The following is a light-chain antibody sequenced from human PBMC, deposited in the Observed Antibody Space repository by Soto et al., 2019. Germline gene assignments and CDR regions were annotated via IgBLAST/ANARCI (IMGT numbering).Light chain of an antibody. Sequence: QSALAQPASVSGSPGQSITISCTGTSSDVGAYNYVSWYQQYPGKAPKVIIFEVRKRPSGVSNRFSGSKSGGTASLTISGLRAEDEADYYCSSYRSSTTFVFGTGTKVTVL. CDR1: SSDVGAYNY. J-gene: IGLJ1*01. CDR3: SSYRSSTTFV. V-gene: IGLV2-14*01. CDR2: EVR.